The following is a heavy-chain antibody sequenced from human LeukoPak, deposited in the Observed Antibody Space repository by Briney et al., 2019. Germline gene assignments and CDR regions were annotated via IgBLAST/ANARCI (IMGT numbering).Heavy chain of an antibody. V-gene: IGHV1-2*02. Sequence: GASVKVSCKASGYTFTAYYMHWVRQAPGQGLEWMGWINPNSGATYYEQKFQGRVTMTRDTSISTAYMEVSRLRSDDSAVYYCVRYMAAAGTFDYWGQGTLVTVSS. CDR1: GYTFTAYY. J-gene: IGHJ4*02. CDR3: VRYMAAAGTFDY. D-gene: IGHD6-13*01. CDR2: INPNSGAT.